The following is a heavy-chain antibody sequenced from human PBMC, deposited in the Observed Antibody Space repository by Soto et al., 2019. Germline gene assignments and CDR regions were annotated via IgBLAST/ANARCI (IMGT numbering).Heavy chain of an antibody. CDR2: IYWDDDK. D-gene: IGHD2-15*01. V-gene: IGHV2-5*02. CDR1: GFSLSTSAVG. Sequence: QITLKESGPTLVKPTQTLTLTCTFSGFSLSTSAVGVGWIRQPPGKALEWLAFIYWDDDKRYSPSLKSSLTIXTXTXXNQVVLAMTNMDPVDTATYYCAHLVVAGLTYYFDYWGQGTLVTVSS. CDR3: AHLVVAGLTYYFDY. J-gene: IGHJ4*02.